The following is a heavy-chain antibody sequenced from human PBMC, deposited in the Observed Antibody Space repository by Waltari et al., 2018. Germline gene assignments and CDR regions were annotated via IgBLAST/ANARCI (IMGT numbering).Heavy chain of an antibody. CDR1: GYNSATYW. Sequence: EVQLVQSGAEVKMPGESLRTSCKDSGYNSATYWIGWVRRMPATGLASIGSTYPDEPDTTYGPSFGGQVTISADKSINTAYLHWSSLKASDTAIYYCVKGLVGGYQKGCFDPWGQGTLVTVSS. CDR2: TYPDEPDT. D-gene: IGHD3-22*01. V-gene: IGHV5-51*01. CDR3: VKGLVGGYQKGCFDP. J-gene: IGHJ5*02.